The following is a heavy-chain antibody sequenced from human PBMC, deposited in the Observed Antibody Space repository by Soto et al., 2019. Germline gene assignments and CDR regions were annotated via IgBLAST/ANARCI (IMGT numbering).Heavy chain of an antibody. V-gene: IGHV1-3*01. CDR1: GGTFSSYS. D-gene: IGHD6-19*01. Sequence: ASVKVSCKASGGTFSSYSMHWVRQAPGQRLEWMGWINAGNGNTKYSQKFQGRVTITRDTSASTAYMELSSLRSEDTAVYYCAREIGYSSGWYVGMDVWGQGTTVTVSS. CDR3: AREIGYSSGWYVGMDV. CDR2: INAGNGNT. J-gene: IGHJ6*02.